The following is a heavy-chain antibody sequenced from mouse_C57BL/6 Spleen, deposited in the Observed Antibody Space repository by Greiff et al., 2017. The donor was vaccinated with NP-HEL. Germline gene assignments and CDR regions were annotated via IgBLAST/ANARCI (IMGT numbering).Heavy chain of an antibody. Sequence: QVQLKQPGAELVKPGASVKMSCKASGYTFTSYWITWVKQRPGQGLEWIGDIYPGSGSTTYNEKFKSKATLTVDTSSSTAYMQLSSLTSEDSAVYYCARGYYGSSWGYLDYWGKGTTLTVSS. D-gene: IGHD1-1*01. J-gene: IGHJ2*01. CDR3: ARGYYGSSWGYLDY. CDR2: IYPGSGST. CDR1: GYTFTSYW. V-gene: IGHV1-55*01.